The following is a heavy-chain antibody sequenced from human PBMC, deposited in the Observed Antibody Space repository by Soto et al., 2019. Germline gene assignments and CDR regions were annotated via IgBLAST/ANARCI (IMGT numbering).Heavy chain of an antibody. V-gene: IGHV4-61*01. J-gene: IGHJ6*02. Sequence: QVQLQESGPGLVKPSETLSLTCTVSGGSVSSGSYYWSWIRQPPGKGLEWIGYIYYSGSTNYNPSLKSRVTISVDTSKNQFSLKLSSVTAADTAVYYCARVPGIAAAGSHYYYYGMDVWGQGTTVTVSS. CDR3: ARVPGIAAAGSHYYYYGMDV. CDR1: GGSVSSGSYY. CDR2: IYYSGST. D-gene: IGHD6-13*01.